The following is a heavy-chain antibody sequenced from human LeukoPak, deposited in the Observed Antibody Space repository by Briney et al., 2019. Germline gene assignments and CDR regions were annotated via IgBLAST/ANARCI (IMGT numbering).Heavy chain of an antibody. CDR3: AKVVVTATKYFQH. CDR2: INHSGST. J-gene: IGHJ1*01. Sequence: SETLSLTCAVYGGSFSGYYWSWIRQPPGKGLEWIGEINHSGSTNYNPSLKSRVTISVDTSKNQFSLKLSSVTAADTAVYYCAKVVVTATKYFQHWGQGTLVTVSS. CDR1: GGSFSGYY. V-gene: IGHV4-34*01. D-gene: IGHD2-21*02.